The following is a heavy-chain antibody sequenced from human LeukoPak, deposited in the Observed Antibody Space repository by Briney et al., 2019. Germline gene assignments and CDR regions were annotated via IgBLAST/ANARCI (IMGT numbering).Heavy chain of an antibody. D-gene: IGHD1-26*01. CDR3: ASAPRIVGSTPDWFDP. CDR1: GYTFTSFG. V-gene: IGHV1-18*01. J-gene: IGHJ5*02. Sequence: ASVKVSCKTSGYTFTSFGISWVRQAPGQGLEWMGWINTYNGNTNYAQKIQGRVTMTTDTSTSTAYMELNSLRSDDTALYYCASAPRIVGSTPDWFDPWGEGTLVTVSS. CDR2: INTYNGNT.